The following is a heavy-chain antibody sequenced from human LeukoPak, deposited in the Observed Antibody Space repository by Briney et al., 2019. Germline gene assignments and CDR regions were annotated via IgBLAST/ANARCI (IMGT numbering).Heavy chain of an antibody. V-gene: IGHV4-39*01. CDR3: ATPYSGGYHGLDI. Sequence: KPSETLSLTCTVSGGSISSSIDYWAWIRQPPGKGLEWIGSIYYSGATYYNPSLKSRVTISIDTSKNQFSLKLSSVTAADTAVYYCATPYSGGYHGLDIWGQGTMVTVSS. CDR1: GGSISSSIDY. CDR2: IYYSGAT. D-gene: IGHD1-26*01. J-gene: IGHJ3*02.